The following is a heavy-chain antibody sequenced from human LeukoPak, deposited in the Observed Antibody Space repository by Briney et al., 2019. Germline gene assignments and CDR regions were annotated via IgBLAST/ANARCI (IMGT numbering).Heavy chain of an antibody. CDR2: INHSGST. D-gene: IGHD5-24*01. Sequence: SETLSLTCAVYGGSFSGYYWSWIRQPPGKGLEWIGEINHSGSTNYNPSLKSRVTISVDTSKNQFSLKLSSVTAADTAVYYCAAKMEPYYFDYWGQGTLVTVSS. J-gene: IGHJ4*02. V-gene: IGHV4-34*01. CDR1: GGSFSGYY. CDR3: AAKMEPYYFDY.